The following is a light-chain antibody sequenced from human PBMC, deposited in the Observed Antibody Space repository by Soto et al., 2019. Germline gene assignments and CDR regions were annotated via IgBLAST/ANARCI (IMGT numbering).Light chain of an antibody. CDR2: GAS. CDR3: QQYGSSPTYT. CDR1: QSVSSSY. Sequence: DIVLTQSPGTLSLSPGERATLSCRASQSVSSSYFAWYQQKPGQAPRILIYGASSRATGIPDRFSGSGSGTDFTLTISRLEPEDFAVYYCQQYGSSPTYTFGQGTKLEIK. V-gene: IGKV3-20*01. J-gene: IGKJ2*01.